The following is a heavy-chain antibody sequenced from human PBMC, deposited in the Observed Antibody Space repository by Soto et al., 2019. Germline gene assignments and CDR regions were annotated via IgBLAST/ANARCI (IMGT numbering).Heavy chain of an antibody. J-gene: IGHJ5*02. CDR1: GYTFTSFY. Sequence: QVQLVQSGAEVKKPGASVKVSCKASGYTFTSFYIHWMRQAPGHGLEWMGRINPSGGSTGYAQKFQGRVTVTRDTSTSTVYMELSSLRSEDTAMYYCTRASCSHTNWDTRTRGLCWFDPWGQGTLVTVSS. V-gene: IGHV1-46*03. CDR3: TRASCSHTNWDTRTRGLCWFDP. CDR2: INPSGGST. D-gene: IGHD1-1*01.